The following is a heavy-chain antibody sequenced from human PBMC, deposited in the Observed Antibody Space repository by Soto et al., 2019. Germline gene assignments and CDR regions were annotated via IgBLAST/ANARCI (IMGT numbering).Heavy chain of an antibody. CDR3: ATGDTTVALYYFDF. J-gene: IGHJ4*02. V-gene: IGHV1-24*01. CDR2: FDPEHADT. Sequence: ASVKVSCKLSGYTRTELYMHWVRQVPGKGLEWMGGFDPEHADTIYAPKFQDRVTMTEDTETDTAYMELSSLRSEDTAVYYCATGDTTVALYYFDFWGQGTLVTVSS. D-gene: IGHD1-1*01. CDR1: GYTRTELY.